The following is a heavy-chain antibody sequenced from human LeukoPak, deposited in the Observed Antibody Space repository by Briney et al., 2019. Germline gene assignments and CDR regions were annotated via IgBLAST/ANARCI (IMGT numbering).Heavy chain of an antibody. CDR2: IIPIFGTA. CDR3: AKCGGSGCLHLVGPADY. Sequence: SVKVSCKASGGTFSSYAISWVRQAPGQGLEWMGGIIPIFGTANYAQKFQGRVTITADESTSTAYMELSSLRAEDTAVYYCAKCGGSGCLHLVGPADYWGQGTLVTVSS. D-gene: IGHD6-19*01. CDR1: GGTFSSYA. V-gene: IGHV1-69*13. J-gene: IGHJ4*02.